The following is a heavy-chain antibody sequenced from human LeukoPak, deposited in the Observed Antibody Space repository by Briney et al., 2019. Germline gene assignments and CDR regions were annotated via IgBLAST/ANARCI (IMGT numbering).Heavy chain of an antibody. V-gene: IGHV4-59*12. D-gene: IGHD3-3*01. CDR1: GGSISSYY. Sequence: SETLSLTCTVSGGSISSYYWSWIRQPPGKGLEWIGEIYHSGSPNNNPSLKSRVSISFDTSKNQFSLKLTSVTAADTAVYYCGSRRTAMFGVIKGPIDYWGQGTLVTVSS. J-gene: IGHJ4*02. CDR3: GSRRTAMFGVIKGPIDY. CDR2: IYHSGSP.